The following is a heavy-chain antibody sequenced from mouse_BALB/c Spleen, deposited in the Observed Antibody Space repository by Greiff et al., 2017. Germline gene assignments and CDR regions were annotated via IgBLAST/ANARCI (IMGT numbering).Heavy chain of an antibody. J-gene: IGHJ2*01. CDR3: ARCTVVATEDFDY. Sequence: VHLVESGGGLVQPGGSRKLSCAASGFTFSSFGMHWVRQAPEKGLEWVAYISSGSSTIYYADTVKGRFTISRDNPKNTLFLQMTSLRSEDTAMYYCARCTVVATEDFDYWGQGTTLTVSS. D-gene: IGHD1-1*01. CDR2: ISSGSSTI. V-gene: IGHV5-17*02. CDR1: GFTFSSFG.